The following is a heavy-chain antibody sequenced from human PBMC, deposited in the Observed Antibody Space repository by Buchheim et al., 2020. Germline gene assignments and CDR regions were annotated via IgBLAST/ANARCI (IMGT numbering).Heavy chain of an antibody. V-gene: IGHV3-74*01. CDR1: GFTFSSYW. J-gene: IGHJ6*02. D-gene: IGHD4/OR15-4a*01. CDR3: ARPISPSGANPYYHGLDV. Sequence: EVQLVESGGGLVQPGGSLRLSCAASGFTFSSYWMHWVRQAPGKGLVWISRIKSDGSITSYVDSVKGRFTISRDNAKNTLYLQMNSLRAEDTAVYYCARPISPSGANPYYHGLDVWGQGTT. CDR2: IKSDGSIT.